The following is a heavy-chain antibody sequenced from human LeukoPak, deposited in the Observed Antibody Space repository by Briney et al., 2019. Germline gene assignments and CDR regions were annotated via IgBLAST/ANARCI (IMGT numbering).Heavy chain of an antibody. CDR3: ARVLRYCSGGNCYSGGLGYMDV. J-gene: IGHJ6*03. CDR2: ISSSGSTK. Sequence: PGGSLRLSCAASGFTFSSYEMNWVRQAPGEGLEWVSYISSSGSTKYYADSVKGRFTISRDNAKNSLFLQMNSLRAEDTAVYYCARVLRYCSGGNCYSGGLGYMDVWGKGTTVTISS. CDR1: GFTFSSYE. V-gene: IGHV3-48*03. D-gene: IGHD2-15*01.